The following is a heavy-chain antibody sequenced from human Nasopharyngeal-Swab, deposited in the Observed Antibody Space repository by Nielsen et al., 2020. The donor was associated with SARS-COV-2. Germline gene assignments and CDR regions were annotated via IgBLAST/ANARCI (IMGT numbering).Heavy chain of an antibody. D-gene: IGHD5-18*01. J-gene: IGHJ6*03. Sequence: RQAPGKGLEWIGYIYYSGSTHYNPSLKSRVTISVDTSKNQFSLKLSSVTAADTAVYYCARNPTAQGHGYYYYMDVWGKGTTVTVSS. V-gene: IGHV4-30-4*01. CDR3: ARNPTAQGHGYYYYMDV. CDR2: IYYSGST.